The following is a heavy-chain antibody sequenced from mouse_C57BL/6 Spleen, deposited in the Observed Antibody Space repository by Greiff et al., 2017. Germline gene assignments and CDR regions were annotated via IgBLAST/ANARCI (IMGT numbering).Heavy chain of an antibody. CDR2: IDPNSGGT. CDR3: AKPYNYGRGYDSCAY. Sequence: QVQLKQPGAELVKPGASVKLSCKASGYTFTSYWMHWVKQRPGRGLEWIGRIDPNSGGTKYNEKFKSKATLTVDKPSSTAYMQLSSLTSADSAVYYFAKPYNYGRGYDSCAYWGPEGLGSVS. CDR1: GYTFTSYW. J-gene: IGHJ3*01. V-gene: IGHV1-72*01. D-gene: IGHD1-1*01.